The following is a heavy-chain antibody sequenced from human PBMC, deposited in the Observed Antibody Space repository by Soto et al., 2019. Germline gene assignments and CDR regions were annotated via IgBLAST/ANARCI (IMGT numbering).Heavy chain of an antibody. D-gene: IGHD3-22*01. Sequence: PSETLSLTCTVSGGSISSGDYFWSWIRQPPGKGLEWIGYIYYTGSTYYNPSLKSRVTISLDTSKNQFSLKLSSVTAADTAVYYCARESKLADSYWGQGTQVTVSS. CDR1: GGSISSGDYF. CDR2: IYYTGST. CDR3: ARESKLADSY. V-gene: IGHV4-30-4*01. J-gene: IGHJ4*02.